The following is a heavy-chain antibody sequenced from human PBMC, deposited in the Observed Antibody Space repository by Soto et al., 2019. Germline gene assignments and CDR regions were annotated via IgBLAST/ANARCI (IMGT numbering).Heavy chain of an antibody. J-gene: IGHJ6*02. CDR3: ARDQDFPNSYYYYGMDV. D-gene: IGHD1-1*01. V-gene: IGHV4-31*03. Sequence: QVQLQESGPGLVKPSQTLSLTCTVSGGSISSGGYYWSWIRQHPGKGLEWIGYIYYSGSTYYNPSLKSRVTISVDTYKNQFSLKLSSVTAADTAVYYCARDQDFPNSYYYYGMDVWGQGTTVTVSS. CDR1: GGSISSGGYY. CDR2: IYYSGST.